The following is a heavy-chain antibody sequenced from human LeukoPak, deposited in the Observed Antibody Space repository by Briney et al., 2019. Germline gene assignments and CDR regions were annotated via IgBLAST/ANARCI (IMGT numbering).Heavy chain of an antibody. CDR1: GYTFTSYD. CDR3: ATYYYGSGSIDY. V-gene: IGHV1-8*01. D-gene: IGHD3-10*01. Sequence: ASVKVSCKASGYTFTSYDINWVRQATGQGLEWMGWMNPNSGNTGYAQKFQGRVTMTRNTSISTAYMELSSLRSEDTAVYYCATYYYGSGSIDYWGQGTLVTVSS. CDR2: MNPNSGNT. J-gene: IGHJ4*02.